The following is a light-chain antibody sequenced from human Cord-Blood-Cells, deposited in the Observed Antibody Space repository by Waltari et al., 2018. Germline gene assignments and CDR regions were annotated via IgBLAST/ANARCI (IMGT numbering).Light chain of an antibody. V-gene: IGLV2-14*01. CDR3: SSYTSSSTLV. CDR1: SSDVGGYNH. Sequence: QSALTQPASVSGSPGQSIPISCTGTSSDVGGYNHVFWHQPHPGKAPKLMIYDVSKQPSGVSNRFSGSKSGNTASLTISGLQAEDEADYYCSSYTSSSTLVFGGGTKLTVL. CDR2: DVS. J-gene: IGLJ3*02.